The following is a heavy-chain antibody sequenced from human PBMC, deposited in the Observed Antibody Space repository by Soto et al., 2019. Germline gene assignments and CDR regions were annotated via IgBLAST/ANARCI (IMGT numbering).Heavy chain of an antibody. CDR3: ASPYYYDSSGYYQYYYYGMDV. CDR2: ISYDGSNK. V-gene: IGHV3-30-3*01. CDR1: GFTFSSYA. J-gene: IGHJ6*02. Sequence: PGGSLRLSCAASGFTFSSYAMHWVRQAPGKGLEWVAVISYDGSNKYYADSVKGRFTISRDNSKNTLYLQMNSLRAEDTAVYYCASPYYYDSSGYYQYYYYGMDVWGQGTTVTVSS. D-gene: IGHD3-22*01.